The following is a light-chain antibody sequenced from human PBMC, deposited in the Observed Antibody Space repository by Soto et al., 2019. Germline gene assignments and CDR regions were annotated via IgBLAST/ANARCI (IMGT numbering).Light chain of an antibody. V-gene: IGKV3-20*01. Sequence: EIVLTQSPGTLSFSPGERATLSCRASQSFSSSYLAWYQQKPGQAPRLLIYDASSRATGIPDRFSGSGSGTDFTLTISRLEPEDFAVFYCQQYGSSPLTFGGGTKVEIK. CDR3: QQYGSSPLT. CDR2: DAS. CDR1: QSFSSSY. J-gene: IGKJ4*01.